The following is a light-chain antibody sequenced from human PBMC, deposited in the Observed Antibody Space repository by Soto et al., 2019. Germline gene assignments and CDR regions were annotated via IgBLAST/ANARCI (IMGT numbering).Light chain of an antibody. J-gene: IGLJ2*01. CDR1: SSNIGAGYD. V-gene: IGLV1-40*01. CDR3: QSYDSSLLYVV. CDR2: GNS. Sequence: QPVLTQPPSVSGAPGQRVTISCTGSSSNIGAGYDVHWYQQLPGTAPKLLIYGNSNRPSGVPDRFSGSKSGTSASLAITGLQAEDEADYYCQSYDSSLLYVVFGGGTKVTVL.